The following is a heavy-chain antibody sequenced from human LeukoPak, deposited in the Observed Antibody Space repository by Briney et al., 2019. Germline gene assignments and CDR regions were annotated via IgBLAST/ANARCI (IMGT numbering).Heavy chain of an antibody. D-gene: IGHD3-16*01. J-gene: IGHJ4*02. CDR2: IYQSGNT. Sequence: SETLPLTCTVSGGSIGSGGYYWSWIRQPPGKGLEWIGYIYQSGNTYYNPSLKSRVTISVDTSKNQFSLKLSSVTAADTAVYYCARRDNEYVFDFWGQGTLVTVSS. CDR1: GGSIGSGGYY. V-gene: IGHV4-30-2*03. CDR3: ARRDNEYVFDF.